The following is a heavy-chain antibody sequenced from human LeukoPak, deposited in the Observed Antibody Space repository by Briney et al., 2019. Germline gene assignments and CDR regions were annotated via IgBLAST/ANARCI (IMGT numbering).Heavy chain of an antibody. CDR2: INHSGGT. Sequence: SETLSLTCAVYGGSFSGYYWSWIRQPPGKGLEWIGEINHSGGTNYNPSLKSRVTISVDTSKNQFSLKLSSVTAADTAVYYCARTPYYYGSGRRKYYFDYWGQGTLVTVSS. CDR1: GGSFSGYY. CDR3: ARTPYYYGSGRRKYYFDY. J-gene: IGHJ4*02. D-gene: IGHD3-10*01. V-gene: IGHV4-34*01.